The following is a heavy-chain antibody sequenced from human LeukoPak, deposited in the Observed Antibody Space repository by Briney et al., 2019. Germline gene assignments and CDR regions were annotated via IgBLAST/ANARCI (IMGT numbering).Heavy chain of an antibody. D-gene: IGHD2-2*01. J-gene: IGHJ4*02. CDR1: GFTFSSYG. Sequence: PGGSLRLSCAASGFTFSSYGMHWVRQAPGKGLEWVAFILYDGSNKYYADSVKGRFTISRDNSKNTLYLQMNSLRAEDTAVYYCAKDRDAYCSSTSCYRFDYWGQGTLVTVSS. V-gene: IGHV3-30*02. CDR3: AKDRDAYCSSTSCYRFDY. CDR2: ILYDGSNK.